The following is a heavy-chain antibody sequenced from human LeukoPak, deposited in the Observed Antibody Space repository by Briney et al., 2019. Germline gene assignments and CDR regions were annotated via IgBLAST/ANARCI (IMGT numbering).Heavy chain of an antibody. V-gene: IGHV3-21*01. CDR1: GFTFSSYS. CDR3: ARDLDRGYCSSTSCYGDNWSDP. D-gene: IGHD2-2*01. Sequence: GGSLRLSCAASGFTFSSYSMNWVCQAPGKGLEWVSSISSSSSYIYYADSVKGRFTISRDNAKNSLYLQMNSLRAEDTAVYYCARDLDRGYCSSTSCYGDNWSDPWGQGTLVTVSS. CDR2: ISSSSSYI. J-gene: IGHJ5*02.